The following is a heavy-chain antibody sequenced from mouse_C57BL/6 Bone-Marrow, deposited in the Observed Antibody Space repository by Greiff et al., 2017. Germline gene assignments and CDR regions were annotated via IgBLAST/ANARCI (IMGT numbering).Heavy chain of an antibody. CDR2: IDPENGDT. CDR3: TTYYYGSSYGDWYFDV. D-gene: IGHD1-1*01. J-gene: IGHJ1*03. CDR1: GFNIKDDY. Sequence: EVHLVESGAELVRPGASVKLSCTASGFNIKDDYMHWVKQRPEQGLEWIGWIDPENGDTEYASKFQGKATITADTSSNTAYLQLSSLTSEDTAVYYCTTYYYGSSYGDWYFDVWGTGTTVTVSS. V-gene: IGHV14-4*01.